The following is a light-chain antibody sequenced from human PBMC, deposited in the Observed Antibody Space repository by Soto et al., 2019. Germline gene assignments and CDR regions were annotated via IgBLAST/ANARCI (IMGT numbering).Light chain of an antibody. V-gene: IGLV1-44*01. CDR2: LND. CDR3: AAWDDSLNAL. J-gene: IGLJ1*01. CDR1: FSNIGDNA. Sequence: QSVLTQPPSLSATPGQRVNISCSGSFSNIGDNAVNWYQQLPGAAPKLFIYLNDQRPSGVPDRFSGSKSGTSAFLAISGLQSEDEADYYCAAWDDSLNALFGTGTKVTVL.